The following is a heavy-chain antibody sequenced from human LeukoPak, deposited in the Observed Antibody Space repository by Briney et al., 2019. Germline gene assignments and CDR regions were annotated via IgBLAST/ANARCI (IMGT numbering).Heavy chain of an antibody. CDR3: AKVSVPAAIHYPYDY. CDR1: GFTFSSYW. Sequence: PGGSLRLSCAASGFTFSSYWMNWVRQAPGKGLEWVSGISGSDGSTYYADSVKGRFTVSRDNSNNTLYLEMNSLRAEVTAVYYCAKVSVPAAIHYPYDYWGQGTLVTVSS. D-gene: IGHD2-2*01. CDR2: ISGSDGST. J-gene: IGHJ4*02. V-gene: IGHV3-23*01.